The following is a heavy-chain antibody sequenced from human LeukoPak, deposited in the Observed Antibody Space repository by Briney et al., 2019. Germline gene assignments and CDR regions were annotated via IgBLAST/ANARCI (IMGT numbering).Heavy chain of an antibody. D-gene: IGHD3-10*01. V-gene: IGHV3-23*01. Sequence: GGSLRLSCAASGFTFGSYAMSWVRQAPGKGLEWVSAISGSGGSTYYADSVKGRFTISRDNSKNTLYLQMNSLRAEDTAVYYCAKCLHGSGSYPCGAFDIWGQGTMVTVSS. J-gene: IGHJ3*02. CDR1: GFTFGSYA. CDR3: AKCLHGSGSYPCGAFDI. CDR2: ISGSGGST.